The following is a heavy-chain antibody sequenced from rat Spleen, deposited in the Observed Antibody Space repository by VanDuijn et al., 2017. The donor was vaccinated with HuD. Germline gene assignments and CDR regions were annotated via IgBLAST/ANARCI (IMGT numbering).Heavy chain of an antibody. CDR2: IDYGGSNT. CDR1: KFTFIDSY. J-gene: IGHJ1*01. V-gene: IGHV5S10*01. Sequence: EVQLVESDGGLVQPGRSLKLSCSASKFTFIDSYMAWVRQAPGKGLEWVATIDYGGSNTYYRDSVKGRFSISRDSAKSTLYLQMDSLRSEDTATYYCTTLSLFWGPGTMVTVSS. CDR3: TTLSLF.